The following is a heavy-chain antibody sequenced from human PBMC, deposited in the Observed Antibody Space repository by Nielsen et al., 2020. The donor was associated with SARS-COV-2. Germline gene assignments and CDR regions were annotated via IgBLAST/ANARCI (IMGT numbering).Heavy chain of an antibody. CDR2: ISSSSSYT. J-gene: IGHJ5*02. V-gene: IGHV3-11*05. Sequence: GGSLRLSCAASGFTFSDYYMSWIRQAPGKGLEWVSYISSSSSYTNYADSVKGRFTISRDNSKNTLYLQMNSLRAEDTAVYYCAKDRTDILTGYYYNWFDPWGQGTLVTVSS. CDR3: AKDRTDILTGYYYNWFDP. D-gene: IGHD3-9*01. CDR1: GFTFSDYY.